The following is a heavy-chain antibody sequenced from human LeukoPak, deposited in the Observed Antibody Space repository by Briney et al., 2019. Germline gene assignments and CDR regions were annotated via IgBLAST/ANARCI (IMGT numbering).Heavy chain of an antibody. V-gene: IGHV3-9*03. J-gene: IGHJ5*02. CDR2: ISWNSDNV. CDR3: AKGGQQLLNDWFDP. CDR1: GFTFDDYA. D-gene: IGHD6-13*01. Sequence: GRSLRLSCAASGFTFDDYAMHWVRQAPGKGLEWVSGISWNSDNVDYADSVKGRFTTSRDNAKNSLYLQMNSLRTEDMALYYCAKGGQQLLNDWFDPWGQGTLVTVSS.